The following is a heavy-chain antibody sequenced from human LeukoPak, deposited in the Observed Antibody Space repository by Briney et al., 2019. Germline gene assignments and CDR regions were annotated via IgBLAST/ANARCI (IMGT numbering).Heavy chain of an antibody. CDR1: GYSFTDYY. Sequence: ASVTVSCKASGYSFTDYYTHWVRQAPGQGLEWMGWINPNSGGTNYAQKFQGRVTMTRDTSISTAYMELSRLRSDDTAVYYCARSALVATITECYFDYWGQGTLVTVSS. CDR2: INPNSGGT. D-gene: IGHD5-12*01. CDR3: ARSALVATITECYFDY. J-gene: IGHJ4*02. V-gene: IGHV1-2*02.